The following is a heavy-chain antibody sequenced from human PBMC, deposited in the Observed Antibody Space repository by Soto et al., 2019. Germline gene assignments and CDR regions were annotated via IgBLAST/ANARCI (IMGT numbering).Heavy chain of an antibody. D-gene: IGHD6-19*01. CDR1: GDSVSSNSAA. V-gene: IGHV6-1*01. Sequence: SQTLSLTCAISGDSVSSNSAAWNWISQSPSGGLEWLGRTYYRSKWYNDYAVSVKSRITINPDTSKNQFSLQLNSVTPEDTAVYYCARDTIAVAGRGIFDYWGQGTLVTVS. J-gene: IGHJ4*02. CDR2: TYYRSKWYN. CDR3: ARDTIAVAGRGIFDY.